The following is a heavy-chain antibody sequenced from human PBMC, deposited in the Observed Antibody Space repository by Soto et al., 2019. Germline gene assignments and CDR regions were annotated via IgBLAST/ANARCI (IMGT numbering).Heavy chain of an antibody. CDR1: GYIFTTYG. J-gene: IGHJ4*02. CDR2: ISAHNGNT. D-gene: IGHD3-10*01. Sequence: QVHLVQSGAEVKKPGASVKVSCKDSGYIFTTYGITWVRQAPGQGLEWMGWISAHNGNTNYAQKLQGRVTVTRDTSTSTAYMELRNLRSDDTAVYYCARGRYGEYWGQGALVTVSS. V-gene: IGHV1-18*01. CDR3: ARGRYGEY.